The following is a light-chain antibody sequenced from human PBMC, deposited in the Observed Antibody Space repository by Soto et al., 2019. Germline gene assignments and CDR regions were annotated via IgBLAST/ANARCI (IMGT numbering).Light chain of an antibody. CDR1: RSNIGNNA. J-gene: IGLJ3*02. CDR2: YDD. V-gene: IGLV1-36*01. CDR3: AAWDDSLNGPV. Sequence: QSVLTQPPSVSAAPRQRVTISCSGRRSNIGNNAVNWYQQVPGKAPKLLVYYDDLVPSGVSDRFSGSKSGTSASLTISGLQSEDEADYYCAAWDDSLNGPVFGGGTQLTVL.